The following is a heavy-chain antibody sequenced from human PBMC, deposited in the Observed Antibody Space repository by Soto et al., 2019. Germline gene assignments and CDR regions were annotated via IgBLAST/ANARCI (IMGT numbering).Heavy chain of an antibody. CDR2: TSGTGDST. V-gene: IGHV3-23*01. CDR1: GFTFSSYA. CDR3: AKDRDSSGYYYRNY. J-gene: IGHJ4*02. D-gene: IGHD3-22*01. Sequence: GGSLRLSCAASGFTFSSYAMSWVRQAPGKGLEWVSATSGTGDSTYYADSVKGRFTISRDNSKNTLYLQINSLRAEDTAVYYCAKDRDSSGYYYRNYWGQGTLVTVSS.